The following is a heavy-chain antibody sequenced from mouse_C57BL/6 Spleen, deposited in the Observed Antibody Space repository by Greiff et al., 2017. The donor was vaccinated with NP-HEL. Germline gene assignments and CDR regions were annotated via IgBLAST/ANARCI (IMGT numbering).Heavy chain of an antibody. V-gene: IGHV1-9*01. D-gene: IGHD2-2*01. J-gene: IGHJ4*01. CDR3: ARKEAMVTTRDYYAMDY. CDR2: ILPGSGST. CDR1: GYTFTGYW. Sequence: QVQLKQSGAELMKPGASVKLSCKATGYTFTGYWIEWVKQRPGHGLEWIGEILPGSGSTNYNEKFKGKATFTADTSSNTAYMQLSSLTTEDSAIYYCARKEAMVTTRDYYAMDYWGQGTSVTVSS.